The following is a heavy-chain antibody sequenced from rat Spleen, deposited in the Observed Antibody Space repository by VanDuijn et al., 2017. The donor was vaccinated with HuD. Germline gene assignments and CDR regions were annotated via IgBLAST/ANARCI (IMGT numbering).Heavy chain of an antibody. J-gene: IGHJ2*01. Sequence: EVQLVESGGGLVQPGGSLKLSCAASGFTFSNYGMAWVRQTPTKGLEWVASISTDGGNTYYRDSVKGRFTISRDNAKNTLSLQMDSLRYEDTATYYCARRHDGYTDYFDYWGQGVMVTVSS. CDR1: GFTFSNYG. CDR2: ISTDGGNT. D-gene: IGHD1-4*01. V-gene: IGHV5S13*01. CDR3: ARRHDGYTDYFDY.